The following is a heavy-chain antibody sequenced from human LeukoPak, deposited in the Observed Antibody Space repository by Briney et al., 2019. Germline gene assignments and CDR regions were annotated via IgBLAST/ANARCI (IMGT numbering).Heavy chain of an antibody. Sequence: GGSLRLSCAASGFTFSNAWMSWVRQAPGKGLEWVGRIKSKTDGGTTDYAAPVKGRFTISRDDSKNTLYLQMNSLRAEDTAVYYCARGSGWYRVNAFDIWGQGTMVTVSS. J-gene: IGHJ3*02. CDR3: ARGSGWYRVNAFDI. V-gene: IGHV3-15*01. D-gene: IGHD6-19*01. CDR1: GFTFSNAW. CDR2: IKSKTDGGTT.